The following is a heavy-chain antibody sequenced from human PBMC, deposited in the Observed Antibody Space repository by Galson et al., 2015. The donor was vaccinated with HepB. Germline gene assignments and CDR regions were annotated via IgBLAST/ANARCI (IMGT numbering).Heavy chain of an antibody. J-gene: IGHJ4*02. V-gene: IGHV1-2*02. Sequence: SVKVSCKASGYTFTGYYMHWVRQAPGQGLEWMGWINPNSGGTNYAQKFQGRVTMTRDTSISTAHMELSRLRSDDTAVYYCARGGPIVVVPAARLGYWGQGTLVTVSS. CDR2: INPNSGGT. D-gene: IGHD2-2*01. CDR3: ARGGPIVVVPAARLGY. CDR1: GYTFTGYY.